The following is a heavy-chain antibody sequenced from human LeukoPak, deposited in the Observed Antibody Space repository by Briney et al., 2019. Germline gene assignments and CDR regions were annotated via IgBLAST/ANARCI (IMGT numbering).Heavy chain of an antibody. CDR3: ARDLSSHVRGVLPDY. Sequence: ASVKVSCKASGYTFTSYVMNWVRQAPGQGLEWMGWINTNTGNPTYAQGFTGRFVFSLDTSVSTAYLQISSLKAEDTAVYYCARDLSSHVRGVLPDYWGQGTLATVSS. D-gene: IGHD3-10*02. J-gene: IGHJ4*02. V-gene: IGHV7-4-1*02. CDR1: GYTFTSYV. CDR2: INTNTGNP.